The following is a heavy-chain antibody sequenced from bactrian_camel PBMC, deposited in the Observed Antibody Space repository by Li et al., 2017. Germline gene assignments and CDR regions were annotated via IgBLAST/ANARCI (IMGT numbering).Heavy chain of an antibody. CDR3: AASWGVTAIEALGSIARPEFGY. V-gene: IGHV3S55*01. CDR1: TTGRAC. CDR2: IDSSGIT. Sequence: HVQLVESGGGSVQAGGSLRLSCEALTTGRACMAWFRQAPGKEREGIATIDSSGITAYADSVKGRFTISKDDVENILYLQMDNLKPEDSATYRCAASWGVTAIEALGSIARPEFGYWGDGTQVTVS. J-gene: IGHJ6*01. D-gene: IGHD5*01.